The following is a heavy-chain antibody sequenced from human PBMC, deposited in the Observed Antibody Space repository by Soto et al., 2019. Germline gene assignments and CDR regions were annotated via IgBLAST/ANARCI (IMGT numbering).Heavy chain of an antibody. D-gene: IGHD3-10*02. CDR3: ARDHGMFLSYYYCGMGV. V-gene: IGHV3-30-3*01. CDR2: ISYDGNNK. CDR1: GFTFSRFS. Sequence: PGGSLRLSCAASGFTFSRFSMHWVRQAPGKGLAWVAVISYDGNNKHFAESVKGRFSISRDDSKNTVYLEMNNLRGDDSAVYYCARDHGMFLSYYYCGMGVWGQGTTVTVSS. J-gene: IGHJ6*02.